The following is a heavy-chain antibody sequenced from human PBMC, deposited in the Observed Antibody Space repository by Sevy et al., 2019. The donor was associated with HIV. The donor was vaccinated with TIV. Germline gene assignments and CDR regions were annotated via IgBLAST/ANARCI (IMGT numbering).Heavy chain of an antibody. D-gene: IGHD4-17*01. CDR1: GFAFSRYG. CDR2: IRYEGSNK. Sequence: GGSLRLSCVASGFAFSRYGMHWVRQAPGKGLEWVAFIRYEGSNKKYADSVKGRFSISRENSKNTLYLQMDSLRANDTAVYYCAKIGATVRHFFDLWGRGTLVTVSS. V-gene: IGHV3-30*02. CDR3: AKIGATVRHFFDL. J-gene: IGHJ2*01.